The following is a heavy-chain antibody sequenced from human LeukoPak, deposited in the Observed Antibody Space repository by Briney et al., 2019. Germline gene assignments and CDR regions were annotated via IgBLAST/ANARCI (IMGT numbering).Heavy chain of an antibody. CDR1: GFTFSSYS. D-gene: IGHD3-22*01. Sequence: GGSLRLSCAASGFTFSSYSMNWVRQAPGKGLEWVGFIRSKAYGGTTEYAASVKGRFTISRDDSKSIAYLQMNSLKTEDTAVYYCTRDDNYYYYMDVWGKGTTVTVSS. J-gene: IGHJ6*03. CDR2: IRSKAYGGTT. V-gene: IGHV3-49*04. CDR3: TRDDNYYYYMDV.